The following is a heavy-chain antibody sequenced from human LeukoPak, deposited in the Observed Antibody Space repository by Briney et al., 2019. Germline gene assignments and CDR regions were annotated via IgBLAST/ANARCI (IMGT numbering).Heavy chain of an antibody. CDR1: GLTFGDYA. V-gene: IGHV3-49*04. CDR3: TRSPEYYDFWSGSDY. J-gene: IGHJ4*02. CDR2: IRSKAYGGTT. D-gene: IGHD3-3*01. Sequence: PGRSLRLSCTASGLTFGDYAVSWVRQAPGKGLEWVGFIRSKAYGGTTEYAASVKGRFTISRDDSKSIAYLQMNSLKTEDTAVYYCTRSPEYYDFWSGSDYWGQGTLVTVSS.